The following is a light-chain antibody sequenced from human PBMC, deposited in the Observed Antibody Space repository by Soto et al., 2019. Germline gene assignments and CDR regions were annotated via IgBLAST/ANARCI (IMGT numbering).Light chain of an antibody. CDR1: SSNIGGNS. CDR3: GSWDSSLSAYV. Sequence: QSLRTQPASVSAAPGQRFTISCSGSSSNIGGNSVSWYQQLPGTAPKLLIYDDDKRPSGIPDRFSGSKSGKSATLGITGFQTGDQADYYCGSWDSSLSAYVFGTGTRSPY. J-gene: IGLJ1*01. CDR2: DDD. V-gene: IGLV1-51*01.